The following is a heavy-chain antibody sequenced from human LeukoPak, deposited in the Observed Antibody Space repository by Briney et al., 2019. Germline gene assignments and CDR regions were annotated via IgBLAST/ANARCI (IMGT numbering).Heavy chain of an antibody. V-gene: IGHV3-7*01. J-gene: IGHJ6*03. Sequence: GGSLRLSCAASGFTFSSYWMSWVRQAPGKGLEWVANIKQDGSEKYNVDSVKGRFTISRDNAKNSLYLQMNSLRADDTAVYYSASQHRQLVPFGYFCYMDGWGKGTTVTVSS. D-gene: IGHD6-13*01. CDR3: ASQHRQLVPFGYFCYMDG. CDR1: GFTFSSYW. CDR2: IKQDGSEK.